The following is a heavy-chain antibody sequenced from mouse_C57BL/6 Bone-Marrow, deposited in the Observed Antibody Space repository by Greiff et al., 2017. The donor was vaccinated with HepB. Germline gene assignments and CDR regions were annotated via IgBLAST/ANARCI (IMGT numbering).Heavy chain of an antibody. CDR3: ARSSPFAY. V-gene: IGHV1-81*01. Sequence: VQLVESGAELARPGDSVKLSCKASGYNFTSYGISWVKQRTGQGLEWIGEIYPRSGNTYYNEKFKGKATLTADKSSSTAYMELRSLTSEDSAVYFCARSSPFAYWGQGTLVTVSA. J-gene: IGHJ3*01. CDR2: IYPRSGNT. CDR1: GYNFTSYG.